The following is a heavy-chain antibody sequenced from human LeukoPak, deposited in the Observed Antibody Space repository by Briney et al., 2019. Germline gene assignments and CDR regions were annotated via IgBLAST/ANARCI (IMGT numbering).Heavy chain of an antibody. CDR3: ARDFYDFWSGYQGH. D-gene: IGHD3-3*01. V-gene: IGHV3-21*01. Sequence: GGSLRLSCAASGFTFSSYSMNWVRQAPGKGLEWVSSISSSSSYIYYADSVKGRFTISRDNAKNSLYLQMNSLRAEDTAVYYCARDFYDFWSGYQGHWGQGTLVTVSS. J-gene: IGHJ4*02. CDR2: ISSSSSYI. CDR1: GFTFSSYS.